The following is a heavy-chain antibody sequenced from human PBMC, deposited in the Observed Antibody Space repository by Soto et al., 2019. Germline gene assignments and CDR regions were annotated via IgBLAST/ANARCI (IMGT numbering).Heavy chain of an antibody. CDR1: GGSISSGGYY. D-gene: IGHD6-19*01. CDR3: ARVPDSSGWLEYYFDY. CDR2: IYYSGST. J-gene: IGHJ4*02. V-gene: IGHV4-31*03. Sequence: SETLSLTCTVSGGSISSGGYYWSWIRQHPGKGLEWIGYIYYSGSTYYNPSLKSRVTISVDTSKNQFSLKLSSVTAADTAVYYCARVPDSSGWLEYYFDYWGQGTLVTVS.